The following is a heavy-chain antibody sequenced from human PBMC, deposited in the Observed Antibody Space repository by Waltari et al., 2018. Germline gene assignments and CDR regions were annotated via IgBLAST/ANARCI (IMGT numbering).Heavy chain of an antibody. J-gene: IGHJ3*02. CDR3: ARLPISLGVGSVFDI. V-gene: IGHV4-39*01. Sequence: QMQLQESGPGLVKPSEPLSLTCTVSGGSISSSTYYWGWIRQPPGKGLEWIGNIYYSGRTYYKPPLKSRLTISVDTSKNQFSLNLRSVTAADTAVYYCARLPISLGVGSVFDIWGQGTMVTVSS. CDR2: IYYSGRT. CDR1: GGSISSSTYY. D-gene: IGHD2-15*01.